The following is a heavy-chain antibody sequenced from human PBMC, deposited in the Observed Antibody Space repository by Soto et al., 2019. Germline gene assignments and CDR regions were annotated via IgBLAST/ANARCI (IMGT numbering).Heavy chain of an antibody. CDR2: INAGNGNT. J-gene: IGHJ6*02. CDR3: ARDWLVRGVNRYGMDV. D-gene: IGHD3-10*01. Sequence: ASVKVSCKASGYTFTSYAITWVRQAPGQRLEWMGWINAGNGNTKYSQKFQGRVTITRDTSASTAYMELSSLRSEDTAVYYCARDWLVRGVNRYGMDVWGQGTTVTVSS. CDR1: GYTFTSYA. V-gene: IGHV1-3*01.